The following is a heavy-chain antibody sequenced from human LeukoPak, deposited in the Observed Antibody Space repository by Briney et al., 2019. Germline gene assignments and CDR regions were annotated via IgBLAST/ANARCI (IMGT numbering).Heavy chain of an antibody. D-gene: IGHD3-3*01. J-gene: IGHJ5*02. CDR3: ARVSSRSYYDFWSGYSNWFDP. CDR2: IYYSGST. Sequence: PSETLSLTCTVSGGSISSGDYYWSWIRQPPGKGLEWIGYIYYSGSTYYNPSLKSRVTISVDTSKNQFSLKLSSVTAADTAVYYCARVSSRSYYDFWSGYSNWFDPWGQGTLVTVSS. V-gene: IGHV4-30-4*08. CDR1: GGSISSGDYY.